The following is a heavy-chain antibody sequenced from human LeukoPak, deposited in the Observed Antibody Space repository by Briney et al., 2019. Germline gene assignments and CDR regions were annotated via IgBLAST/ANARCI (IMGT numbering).Heavy chain of an antibody. CDR3: ARDDCGDTCYPGGY. CDR1: GYTFTSYG. Sequence: ASVKVSCKASGYTFTSYGISWVRQAPGQGLEWMGWIKAGNGDTKYSQNFQDRLTITRDTSASTVYMELSSLTSEDTALYYCARDDCGDTCYPGGYWGQGTLVTVSS. D-gene: IGHD2-21*01. J-gene: IGHJ4*02. CDR2: IKAGNGDT. V-gene: IGHV1-18*04.